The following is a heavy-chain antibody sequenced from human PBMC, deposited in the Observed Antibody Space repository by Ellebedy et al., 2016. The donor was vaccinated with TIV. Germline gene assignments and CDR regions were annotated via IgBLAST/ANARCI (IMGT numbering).Heavy chain of an antibody. CDR3: ARITSSGYHFVGYFDY. D-gene: IGHD3-22*01. J-gene: IGHJ4*02. Sequence: MPSETLSLTCTASGDSINGHYWSRVRQPPGKGLEWIGYIYYSGGTNYNPSLKSRLTISVDASKNQFSLELSSVTAADTAVYYCARITSSGYHFVGYFDYWGQGILVTVSS. CDR2: IYYSGGT. CDR1: GDSINGHY. V-gene: IGHV4-59*11.